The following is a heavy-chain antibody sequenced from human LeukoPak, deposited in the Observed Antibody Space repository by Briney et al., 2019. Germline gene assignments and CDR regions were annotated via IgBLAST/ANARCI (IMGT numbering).Heavy chain of an antibody. CDR1: GGSISSSNW. Sequence: SETLSLTCAVSGGSISSSNWWSWVRQPPGKGLEWIGEIYHSGSTNYNPSLKSRVTISVDKSTNQFSLKLSSVTAADTAVYYCAKERRGDWFDPWGQGTLVTVSS. V-gene: IGHV4-4*02. CDR2: IYHSGST. D-gene: IGHD1-1*01. CDR3: AKERRGDWFDP. J-gene: IGHJ5*02.